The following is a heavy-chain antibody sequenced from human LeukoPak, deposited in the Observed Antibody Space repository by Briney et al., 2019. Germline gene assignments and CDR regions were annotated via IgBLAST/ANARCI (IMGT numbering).Heavy chain of an antibody. Sequence: GGSLRLSCAASGFTFSSYGMHWVRQAPAKGLEWVAVIWYDGSNKYYADSVKGRFTISRDNSKNTLYLQMNSLRAEDTAVYYCAKSGSGWPDYWGQGTLVTVSS. CDR3: AKSGSGWPDY. CDR1: GFTFSSYG. CDR2: IWYDGSNK. D-gene: IGHD6-19*01. J-gene: IGHJ4*02. V-gene: IGHV3-33*06.